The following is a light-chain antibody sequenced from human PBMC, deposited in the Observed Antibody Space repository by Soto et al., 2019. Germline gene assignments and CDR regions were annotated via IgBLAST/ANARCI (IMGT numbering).Light chain of an antibody. J-gene: IGKJ2*01. CDR2: GAS. Sequence: EIVMTQSPATLSVSPGERATLSCMASQSVSTNLAWYQQKPGQAPRLLIYGASTRARATDIPARFSGSGSGTEFTLTISSLQSEDFLVYYCQQYNNWPYTFGQGTKLEIK. CDR3: QQYNNWPYT. CDR1: QSVSTN. V-gene: IGKV3-15*01.